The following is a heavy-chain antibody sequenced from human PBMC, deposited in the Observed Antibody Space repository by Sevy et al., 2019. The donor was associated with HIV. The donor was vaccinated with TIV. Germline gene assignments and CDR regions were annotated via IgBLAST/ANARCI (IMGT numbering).Heavy chain of an antibody. D-gene: IGHD2-8*01. J-gene: IGHJ6*02. Sequence: GGSLRLSCAASGFTFSSYWMSWVRQAPGKGLEWVANIKQDGSEKYYVDSVKGRFTISRDNAKNSLYLQMNSLRAEDTAVYDGARDYLACNGFSSHYGIDVWGQGTMVTVSS. CDR2: IKQDGSEK. V-gene: IGHV3-7*01. CDR3: ARDYLACNGFSSHYGIDV. CDR1: GFTFSSYW.